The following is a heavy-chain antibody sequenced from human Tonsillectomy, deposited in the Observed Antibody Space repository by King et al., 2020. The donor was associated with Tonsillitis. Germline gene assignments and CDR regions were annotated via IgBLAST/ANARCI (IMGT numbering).Heavy chain of an antibody. Sequence: QLVQSGAEVKKPGESLKISCKGSGYSFNNHWIGWVRQMPGKGLAWMGIFYPGDSDNKYSPSFQGQVTISADKSINTAYLQWSSLKASDTAIYYCARGADFVIGNYFDYWGQGTLVTGSA. D-gene: IGHD3-3*01. CDR2: FYPGDSDN. V-gene: IGHV5-51*03. CDR3: ARGADFVIGNYFDY. J-gene: IGHJ4*02. CDR1: GYSFNNHW.